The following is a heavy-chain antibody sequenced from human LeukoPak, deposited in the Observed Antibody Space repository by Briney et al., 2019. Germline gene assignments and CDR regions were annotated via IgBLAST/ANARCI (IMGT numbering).Heavy chain of an antibody. CDR1: GGSISSGSYY. CDR3: ARHTALSYYFDY. V-gene: IGHV4-61*02. D-gene: IGHD3-16*02. CDR2: IYTSGST. J-gene: IGHJ4*02. Sequence: PSETLSLTCTVSGGSISSGSYYWSWIRQPAGKGLEWIGRIYTSGSTNYNPSLKSRVTISVDTSKNQFSLKLSSVTAADTAVYYCARHTALSYYFDYWGQGTLVTVSS.